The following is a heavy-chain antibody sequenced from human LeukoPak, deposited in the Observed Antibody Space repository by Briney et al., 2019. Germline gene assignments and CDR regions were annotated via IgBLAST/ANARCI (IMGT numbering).Heavy chain of an antibody. CDR2: MNPNSANA. D-gene: IGHD1-14*01. CDR3: ARRRVGTHFDY. CDR1: GYTFTSYD. Sequence: GASVKVSCKASGYTFTSYDINWVRQATGQGLEWMGWMNPNSANADYAQKFQGRVTITRNTSTSTAYMELSSLRFEDTAVYYCARRRVGTHFDYWGQGTLVTVSS. V-gene: IGHV1-8*03. J-gene: IGHJ4*02.